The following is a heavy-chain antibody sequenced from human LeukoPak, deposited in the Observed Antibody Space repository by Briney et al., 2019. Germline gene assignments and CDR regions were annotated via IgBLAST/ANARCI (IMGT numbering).Heavy chain of an antibody. V-gene: IGHV3-23*01. CDR1: GFTFTDSD. CDR2: ITGSGRTT. J-gene: IGHJ4*02. D-gene: IGHD1-26*01. CDR3: ARYPWGVGGTH. Sequence: GGSLRLSCAASGFTFTDSDMIWVRQTPGQGLEWVSGITGSGRTTFYADSVKGRFTISRDNSKNTLFLQMNSLRAEDTAVYYCARYPWGVGGTHWGQGTLVTVSS.